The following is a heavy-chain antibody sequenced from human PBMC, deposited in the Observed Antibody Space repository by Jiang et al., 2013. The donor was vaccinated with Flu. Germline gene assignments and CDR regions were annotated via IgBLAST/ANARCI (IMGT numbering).Heavy chain of an antibody. CDR1: GASISSYY. CDR2: IYYSGNT. Sequence: GPGLVKPSETLSLTCTVSGASISSYYWSWIRQPPGKGLEWIGFIYYSGNTNYNPSLKSRVTMSADTSNDQFSLKLTSVSAADTAVYYCARIAKTQLWLREGSGAFDIWGQGTMVTVSS. V-gene: IGHV4-59*01. CDR3: ARIAKTQLWLREGSGAFDI. D-gene: IGHD5-18*01. J-gene: IGHJ3*02.